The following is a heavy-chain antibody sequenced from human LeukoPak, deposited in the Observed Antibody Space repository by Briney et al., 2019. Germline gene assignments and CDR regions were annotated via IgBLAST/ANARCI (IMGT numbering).Heavy chain of an antibody. V-gene: IGHV4-61*02. CDR1: GGSISSGSYY. CDR2: IYTSGST. Sequence: SETLSLTCTVSGGSISSGSYYWSWIRQPAGKGLEWIGRIYTSGSTNYNPSLKSRVTISVDTSKNQFSLKLSSVTAADMAVYYCAAGSYGYWFFDLWGRGTLVTVSS. CDR3: AAGSYGYWFFDL. J-gene: IGHJ2*01. D-gene: IGHD1-26*01.